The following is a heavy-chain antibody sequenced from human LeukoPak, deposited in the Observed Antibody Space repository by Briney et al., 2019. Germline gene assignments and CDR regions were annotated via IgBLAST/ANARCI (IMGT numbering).Heavy chain of an antibody. CDR3: ARDSYGMDV. J-gene: IGHJ6*02. CDR1: GFTFSAYA. CDR2: ISYGGSNK. Sequence: QPGRSLRLSCAASGFTFSAYAMHWARQAPGKGLEWVAVISYGGSNKYYADSVKGRFTISRDNSKNTLYLQMNSLRAEDTAVYYCARDSYGMDVWGQGTTVTVSS. V-gene: IGHV3-30-3*01.